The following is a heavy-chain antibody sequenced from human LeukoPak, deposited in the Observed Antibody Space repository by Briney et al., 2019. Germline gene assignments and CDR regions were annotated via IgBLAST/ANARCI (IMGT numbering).Heavy chain of an antibody. Sequence: GGSLRPSCAASGFPFSTYAMSRVRQAPGKGLEWVSSIRGSDGSTYYADSVKGRFAISRDNSKNTLYLQMNSLRAEDTAVYYCAKDVYGDYGGLDYWGQGTLVTVSS. CDR2: IRGSDGST. V-gene: IGHV3-23*01. D-gene: IGHD4-17*01. CDR3: AKDVYGDYGGLDY. J-gene: IGHJ4*02. CDR1: GFPFSTYA.